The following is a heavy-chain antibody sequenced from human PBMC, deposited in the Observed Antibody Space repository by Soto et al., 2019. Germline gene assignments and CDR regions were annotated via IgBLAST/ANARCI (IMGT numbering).Heavy chain of an antibody. CDR3: ARGGTVVPAAMDYYGMDV. CDR2: IYYSGST. V-gene: IGHV4-30-4*01. CDR1: GGSISSGDYY. D-gene: IGHD2-2*01. Sequence: SETLSLTCTVSGGSISSGDYYWSWIRQPPGKGLEWIGYIYYSGSTNYNPSLKSRVTISVDKSKNQFSLKLSSVTAADTAVYYCARGGTVVPAAMDYYGMDVWGQGTTVTVSS. J-gene: IGHJ6*02.